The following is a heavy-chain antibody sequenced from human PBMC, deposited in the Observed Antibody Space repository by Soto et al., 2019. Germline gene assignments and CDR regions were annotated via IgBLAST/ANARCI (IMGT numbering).Heavy chain of an antibody. CDR1: GFTFSSYS. J-gene: IGHJ4*02. D-gene: IGHD3-22*01. CDR2: ISSSSSTI. CDR3: AKDPSIAPSGFDY. V-gene: IGHV3-48*01. Sequence: GGSLRLSCAASGFTFSSYSMNWVRQAPGKGLEWVSYISSSSSTIYYADSVKGRFTISRDNAKNSLYLQMNSLRAEDTAVYYCAKDPSIAPSGFDYWGQGTLVTVSS.